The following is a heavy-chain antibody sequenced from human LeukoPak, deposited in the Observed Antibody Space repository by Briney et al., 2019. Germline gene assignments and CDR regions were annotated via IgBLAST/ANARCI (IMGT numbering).Heavy chain of an antibody. Sequence: GGSLRLSCAASGVPVSSNFMTWVRQAPGEGLEWVSVIYSGGSTYYADSVKGRFTISRDNSKNTLYLQMNSLRAEDTAVYYCARDRRSSGWPNYYGMDVWGQGTTVTVSS. CDR2: IYSGGST. D-gene: IGHD6-19*01. J-gene: IGHJ6*02. CDR1: GVPVSSNF. CDR3: ARDRRSSGWPNYYGMDV. V-gene: IGHV3-66*01.